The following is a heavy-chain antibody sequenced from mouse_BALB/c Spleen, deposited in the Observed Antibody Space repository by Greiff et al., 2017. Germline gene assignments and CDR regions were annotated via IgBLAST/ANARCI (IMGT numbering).Heavy chain of an antibody. CDR3: TRYDVYAMDY. Sequence: VQLQQPGAELVRPGASVKLSCKASGYTFTSYWINWVKQRPGQGLEWIGNIYPSDSYTNYNQKFKDKATLTVDKSSSTAYMQLSSPTPEDSAVYYCTRYDVYAMDYWGQGTSVTVSS. CDR2: IYPSDSYT. D-gene: IGHD2-12*01. CDR1: GYTFTSYW. V-gene: IGHV1-69*02. J-gene: IGHJ4*01.